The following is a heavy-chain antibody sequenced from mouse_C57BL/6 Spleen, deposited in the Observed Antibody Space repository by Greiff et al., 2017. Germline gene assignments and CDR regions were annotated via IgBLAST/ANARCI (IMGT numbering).Heavy chain of an antibody. CDR1: GYTFTDYY. Sequence: EVQLQQSGPELVKPGASVKISCKASGYTFTDYYMNWVKQSHGKSLEWIGDINPNNGGTSYNQKFKGKATLTVDKSSSTAYMERRSLTSEDSAVYYCALEIVAGFDYWGQGTTLTVSS. D-gene: IGHD1-1*01. J-gene: IGHJ2*01. CDR2: INPNNGGT. V-gene: IGHV1-26*01. CDR3: ALEIVAGFDY.